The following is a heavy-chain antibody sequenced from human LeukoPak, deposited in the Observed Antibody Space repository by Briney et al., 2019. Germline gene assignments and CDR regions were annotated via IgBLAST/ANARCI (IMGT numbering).Heavy chain of an antibody. CDR3: SKGANIGSDHGVFDH. CDR2: TNGGGDYT. V-gene: IGHV3-23*01. Sequence: GGSLRLSCAASGFSFSSYGMHWVRQAPGKGLEWVSSTNGGGDYTYYADSVRGRFSISRDNADNTLYLQMSSLRADDTAVYYCSKGANIGSDHGVFDHWGQGTLVTVSS. J-gene: IGHJ4*02. CDR1: GFSFSSYG. D-gene: IGHD4-17*01.